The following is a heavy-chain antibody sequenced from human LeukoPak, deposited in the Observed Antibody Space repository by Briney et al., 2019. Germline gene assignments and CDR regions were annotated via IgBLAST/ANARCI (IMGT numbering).Heavy chain of an antibody. J-gene: IGHJ4*02. CDR2: IIPIFGTA. Sequence: SVKVSCKASGGTFSSYAISWVRQAPGQGLEWMGGIIPIFGTANYAQKFQGRVTITADESTSTAYMELSSLRSGDTAVYYCARGRYSSSPVDDYWGQGTLVTVSS. V-gene: IGHV1-69*01. D-gene: IGHD6-13*01. CDR1: GGTFSSYA. CDR3: ARGRYSSSPVDDY.